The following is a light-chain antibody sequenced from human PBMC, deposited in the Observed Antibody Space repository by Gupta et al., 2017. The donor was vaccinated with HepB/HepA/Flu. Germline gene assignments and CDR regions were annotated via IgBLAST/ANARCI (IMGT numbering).Light chain of an antibody. CDR1: QSISNW. J-gene: IGKJ1*01. CDR3: QQYHSTWT. Sequence: DIQMTQSPSTLSASVGDRVTISCRASQSISNWLAWYQQKPGKAPKLLIYEASRLESGVPSRFSGSGSGTEFTLTINSLQPDDLATYYCQQYHSTWTFGPGTKVEIK. CDR2: EAS. V-gene: IGKV1-5*03.